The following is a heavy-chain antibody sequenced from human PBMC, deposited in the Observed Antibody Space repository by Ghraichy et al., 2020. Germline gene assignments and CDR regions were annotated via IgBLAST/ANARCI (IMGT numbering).Heavy chain of an antibody. D-gene: IGHD6-13*01. J-gene: IGHJ6*02. Sequence: GGSLRLSCAASGFTFSSYAMSWVRQAPGKGLEWVSAFGGSGGGTYYADSGKGRFTISRDNSKNTLYLQMNSLRAEDTAVYYCAKIGEQQLDSEYGYGMDVWGQGTTVTVSS. V-gene: IGHV3-23*01. CDR3: AKIGEQQLDSEYGYGMDV. CDR1: GFTFSSYA. CDR2: FGGSGGGT.